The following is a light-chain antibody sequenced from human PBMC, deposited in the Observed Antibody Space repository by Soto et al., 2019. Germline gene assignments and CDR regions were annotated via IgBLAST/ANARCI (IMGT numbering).Light chain of an antibody. J-gene: IGKJ3*01. CDR1: QSVSDNN. CDR3: QQYGASPIT. V-gene: IGKV3-20*01. CDR2: GAF. Sequence: EIGLTQSPGTLPLSPGERAILSCRASQSVSDNNLAWYQQKPGQAPRLLMYGAFFRVTGVPDRFSGSASGVVFPLTISRLEPEDFAVYFCQQYGASPITFGPGTKVDT.